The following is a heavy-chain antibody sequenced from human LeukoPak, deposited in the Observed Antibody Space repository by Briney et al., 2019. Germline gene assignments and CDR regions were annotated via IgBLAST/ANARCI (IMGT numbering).Heavy chain of an antibody. CDR2: ISWNSGSI. Sequence: GGSLRLSCAASGFTFDDYAMHWVRQAPGKGLEWVSGISWNSGSIGYADSVKGRFTISRDNAKNSLYLQMNSLRAEDMALYYCAKGYCSSISCLIDYWGRGTLVTVSS. CDR1: GFTFDDYA. J-gene: IGHJ4*02. V-gene: IGHV3-9*03. CDR3: AKGYCSSISCLIDY. D-gene: IGHD2-2*01.